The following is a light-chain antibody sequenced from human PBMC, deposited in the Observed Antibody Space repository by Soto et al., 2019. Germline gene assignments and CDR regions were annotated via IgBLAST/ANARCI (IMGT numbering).Light chain of an antibody. CDR1: SSNIGNNY. Sequence: QSVLTQPPSASGTPGQRVTISCFGSSSNIGNNYVYWYQHLPGTAPKLIIYGNNMRPSGVPDRLSGSKSGTSASLAISGLRSGDEADYYCATWDDSLSGVVFGGGTKLTVL. CDR3: ATWDDSLSGVV. V-gene: IGLV1-47*02. CDR2: GNN. J-gene: IGLJ2*01.